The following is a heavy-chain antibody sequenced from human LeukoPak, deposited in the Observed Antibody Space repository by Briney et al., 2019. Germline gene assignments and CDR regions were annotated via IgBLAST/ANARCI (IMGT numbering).Heavy chain of an antibody. CDR1: GGSISSSSYY. V-gene: IGHV4-30-4*08. Sequence: SETLSLTCTVSGGSISSSSYYWGWIRQPPGKGLEWIGYIYYSGSTYNDPSLKSRLIISVDTSKNQFSLKLSSVTAADTAVYYCARGIRVFDFWGQGTLVTVSS. J-gene: IGHJ4*02. CDR3: ARGIRVFDF. D-gene: IGHD2-21*01. CDR2: IYYSGST.